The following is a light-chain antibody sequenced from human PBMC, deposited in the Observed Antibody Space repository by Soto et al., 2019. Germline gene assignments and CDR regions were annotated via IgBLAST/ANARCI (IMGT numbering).Light chain of an antibody. J-gene: IGKJ2*01. CDR1: QSVSNN. Sequence: EIVLTQSPGTLSLSPGERATLSCWASQSVSNNLVWYQQKPGQAPRLLISAASSRATGIPDRFSGSGSGTHFPRTISILEPEDFAVYYCQQYSNAPVTFGQGTKVEIK. CDR2: AAS. CDR3: QQYSNAPVT. V-gene: IGKV3-20*01.